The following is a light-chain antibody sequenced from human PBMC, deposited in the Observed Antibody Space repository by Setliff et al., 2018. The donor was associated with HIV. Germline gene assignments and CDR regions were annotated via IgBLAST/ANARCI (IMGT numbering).Light chain of an antibody. CDR3: SSYGGTYTPYV. V-gene: IGLV2-11*01. CDR1: SSDVGNYNY. Sequence: QSVLTQPRSVSGSPGQSVTISCTGTSSDVGNYNYVYWCQQHPGKAPKLMIYDVTKRPSGVPDRFSGSKSGNTASLTISGLQAEDEADYYCSSYGGTYTPYVFGTGTKVTVL. CDR2: DVT. J-gene: IGLJ1*01.